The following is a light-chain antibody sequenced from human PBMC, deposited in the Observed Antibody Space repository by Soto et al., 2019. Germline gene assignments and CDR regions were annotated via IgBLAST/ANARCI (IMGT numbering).Light chain of an antibody. J-gene: IGKJ3*01. CDR2: GAS. CDR3: QHYNIWPLGGDT. CDR1: QSVSYNY. V-gene: IGKV3-15*01. Sequence: EIVLTQSPDTLSLSPGERATLSCRASQSVSYNYLAWYQQKPGQAPRLLIYGASTRATGIPARFSGSGSGTEFTLNISSLQSEVFALYYCQHYNIWPLGGDTFGPGTRVDIK.